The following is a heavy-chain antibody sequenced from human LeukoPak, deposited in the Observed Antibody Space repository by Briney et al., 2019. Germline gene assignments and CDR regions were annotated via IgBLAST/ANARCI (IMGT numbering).Heavy chain of an antibody. V-gene: IGHV3-23*01. CDR1: GFTFSSYA. J-gene: IGHJ4*02. CDR2: ISGSGGST. CDR3: AKAMGATLFDY. Sequence: GGSLRLSCVVSGFTFSSYAMSWVRQAPGKGLEWVSGISGSGGSTYYADSVKGRFTISRDNSKNTLYLQMNSLRAGDTAVYYCAKAMGATLFDYWGQGTLVTVSS. D-gene: IGHD1-26*01.